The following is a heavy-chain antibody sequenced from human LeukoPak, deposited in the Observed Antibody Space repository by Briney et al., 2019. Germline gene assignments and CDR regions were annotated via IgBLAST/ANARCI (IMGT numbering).Heavy chain of an antibody. CDR1: GGSINSYY. CDR3: ARQPGGTAAFDI. V-gene: IGHV4-59*08. J-gene: IGHJ3*02. Sequence: SETLSLTCTVSGGSINSYYWSWIRQPPGKGLKWIGYISYTGGETNYNPSLKSRLTISVDTSKNQFSLMLTSVTAADTAVYYCARQPGGTAAFDIWAQGTMVTVSS. CDR2: ISYTGGET. D-gene: IGHD1-14*01.